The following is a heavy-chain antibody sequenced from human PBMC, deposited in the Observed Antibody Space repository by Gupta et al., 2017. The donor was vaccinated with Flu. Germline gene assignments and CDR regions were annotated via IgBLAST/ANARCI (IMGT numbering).Heavy chain of an antibody. D-gene: IGHD6-13*01. CDR1: GFTFSSYG. J-gene: IGHJ3*02. CDR3: AKDPWAAAGTHAFDI. Sequence: QVQLVESGGGVVQPGRSLRLSCAASGFTFSSYGLHWVRQAPGKGLEWVAVISYDGSNKYYADSVKGRFTISRDNSKNTLYLQMNSLRAEDTAVYYCAKDPWAAAGTHAFDIWGQGTMVTVSS. CDR2: ISYDGSNK. V-gene: IGHV3-30*18.